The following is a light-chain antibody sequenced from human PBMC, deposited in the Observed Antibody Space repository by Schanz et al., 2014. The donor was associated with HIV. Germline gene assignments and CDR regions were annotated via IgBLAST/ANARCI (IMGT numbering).Light chain of an antibody. CDR3: SSYTSSSTDVV. CDR1: SSDIGAYNY. V-gene: IGLV2-14*03. J-gene: IGLJ2*01. CDR2: DVS. Sequence: QSALIQPASVSGSPGQSITISCTGTSSDIGAYNYVSWYQQHPGKAPRLLIFDVSNRPSGVSWRFSGSKSGNTASLTISGLQAEDEADYYCSSYTSSSTDVVFGGGTKLTVL.